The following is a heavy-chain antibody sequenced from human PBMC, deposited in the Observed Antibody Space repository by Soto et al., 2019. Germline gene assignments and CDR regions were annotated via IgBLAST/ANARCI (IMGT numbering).Heavy chain of an antibody. Sequence: QVQLVQSGAEVKKPGSSVKVSCKASGGTFSTYSIDWVRQAPGQGLEWMGGLIPAFGSPNYAQRFQGRVTITADESTSTAYMELSSLRSDDTAVYYCARAEVATTYFDFWGHGTLVTVSS. CDR2: LIPAFGSP. D-gene: IGHD5-12*01. J-gene: IGHJ4*01. CDR1: GGTFSTYS. CDR3: ARAEVATTYFDF. V-gene: IGHV1-69*01.